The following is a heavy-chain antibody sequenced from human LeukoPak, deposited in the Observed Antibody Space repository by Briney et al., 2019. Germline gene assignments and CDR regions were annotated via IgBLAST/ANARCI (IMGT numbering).Heavy chain of an antibody. D-gene: IGHD3-10*01. J-gene: IGHJ4*02. CDR1: GFTFDDYA. V-gene: IGHV3-43D*03. CDR2: ISWDGGST. CDR3: AKDMAAYYYASGNIDY. Sequence: GGSLRLSCAASGFTFDDYAMHWVRHAPGKGLEWVSLISWDGGSTYYADSVKGRFTISRDNSKNSLYLQMNSLRAEDTALYYCAKDMAAYYYASGNIDYWGQGTLVTVSS.